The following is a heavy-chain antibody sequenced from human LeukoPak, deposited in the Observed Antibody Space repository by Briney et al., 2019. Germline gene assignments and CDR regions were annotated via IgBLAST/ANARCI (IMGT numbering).Heavy chain of an antibody. CDR3: ARLVAGTGEYNFDY. CDR2: IYYSGST. V-gene: IGHV4-61*08. Sequence: ASQTLSLTCTVSGGSISSGGYYWSWIRQPPGKGLEWIGYIYYSGSTNYNPSLKSRVTISVDTSKNQFSLKLSSVTAADTAVYYCARLVAGTGEYNFDYWGQGTLVTVSS. J-gene: IGHJ4*02. CDR1: GGSISSGGYY. D-gene: IGHD6-19*01.